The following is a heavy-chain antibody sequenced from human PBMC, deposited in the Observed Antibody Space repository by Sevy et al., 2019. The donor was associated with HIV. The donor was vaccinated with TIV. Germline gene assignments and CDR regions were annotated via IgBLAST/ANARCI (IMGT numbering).Heavy chain of an antibody. D-gene: IGHD4-17*01. CDR1: GFTFRTYA. V-gene: IGHV3-23*01. CDR2: ISGSGGDT. Sequence: GGSLRLSCAASGFTFRTYAMSWVRQAPGKGLEWVSDISGSGGDTYYADSVKGRFTISRDNSKNTLYVQMNSLSAEDTAVYYCAKDRITVIGDAFDLWGQGTMVTVSS. CDR3: AKDRITVIGDAFDL. J-gene: IGHJ3*01.